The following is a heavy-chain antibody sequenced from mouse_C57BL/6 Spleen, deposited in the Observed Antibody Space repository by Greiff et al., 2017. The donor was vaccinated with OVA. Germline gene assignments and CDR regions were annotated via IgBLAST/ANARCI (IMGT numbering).Heavy chain of an antibody. CDR3: ARPDDCYYVDWFAD. Sequence: EVKLVESGGDLVKPGGSLKLSCAASGFTFSSYGMSWVRQTPDQRLEWVATISSGGSYPYYPDSVKGRFTISRDNAKNTLYLQMSSLKSEDTAMYYCARPDDCYYVDWFADWGQGTLVTVSA. D-gene: IGHD2-3*01. V-gene: IGHV5-6*02. CDR1: GFTFSSYG. CDR2: ISSGGSYP. J-gene: IGHJ3*01.